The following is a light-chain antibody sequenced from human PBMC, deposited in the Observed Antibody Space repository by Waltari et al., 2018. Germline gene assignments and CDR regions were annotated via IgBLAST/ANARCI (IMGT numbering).Light chain of an antibody. Sequence: QSALTQPASVSGSPGQSITISCPGTSGDVGGYNYVSWYQQYPGKAPKLMIYDVSNRPSGVSKRFSGSKSGNTASLTISGLQAEDEADYYCSSYISSSTLELFGGGTSLTVL. CDR1: SGDVGGYNY. CDR2: DVS. V-gene: IGLV2-14*03. CDR3: SSYISSSTLEL. J-gene: IGLJ2*01.